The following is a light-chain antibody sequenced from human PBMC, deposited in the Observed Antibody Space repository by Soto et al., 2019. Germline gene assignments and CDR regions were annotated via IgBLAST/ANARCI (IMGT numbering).Light chain of an antibody. CDR3: QQSYNTPPFT. Sequence: DIQMTQSPSSLSASVGDRVTITCRASQSISKYLNWYQQKPGKAPKFLIYAASSLQSGVPSRFSGSGSGTDFTLTISSLRPEDFATYYCQQSYNTPPFTFGPGTKVDVK. J-gene: IGKJ3*01. V-gene: IGKV1-39*01. CDR1: QSISKY. CDR2: AAS.